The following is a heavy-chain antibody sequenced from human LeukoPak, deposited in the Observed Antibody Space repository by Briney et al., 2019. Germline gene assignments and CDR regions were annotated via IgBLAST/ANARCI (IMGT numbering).Heavy chain of an antibody. J-gene: IGHJ4*02. Sequence: GGSLKLSCAASGLTFSGSAMHWVRQASGKGLEWVGRIRSKANSYATAYAASVKGRFTISRDDSKNTAYLQMNSLKTEDTAVYYCTTILYDSSGYHYFDYWGQGTLVTVSS. CDR1: GLTFSGSA. CDR2: IRSKANSYAT. V-gene: IGHV3-73*01. CDR3: TTILYDSSGYHYFDY. D-gene: IGHD3-22*01.